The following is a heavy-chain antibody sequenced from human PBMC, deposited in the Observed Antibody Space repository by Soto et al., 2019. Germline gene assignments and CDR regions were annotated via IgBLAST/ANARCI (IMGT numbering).Heavy chain of an antibody. J-gene: IGHJ4*02. D-gene: IGHD1-26*01. Sequence: ASVKVSCKASGYTFSSYAMHWARQAPGQRLEWMGWINAGNGNTKYSQKFQGRVTITRDTSASTAYMELSSLRSDDTAVYYCARGVGWEPLDYWGQGTLVTVSS. CDR3: ARGVGWEPLDY. CDR2: INAGNGNT. V-gene: IGHV1-3*01. CDR1: GYTFSSYA.